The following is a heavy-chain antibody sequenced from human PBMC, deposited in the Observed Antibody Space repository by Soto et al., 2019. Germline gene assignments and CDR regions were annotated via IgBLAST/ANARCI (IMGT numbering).Heavy chain of an antibody. D-gene: IGHD1-20*01. CDR1: AYTFTNYG. V-gene: IGHV1-18*01. CDR2: ISAYNGNI. CDR3: AKAEKWVTGNMGGY. Sequence: QVQLVQSGGEVKKPGASVKVSCKASAYTFTNYGISWVRQAPGQGLEWMGWISAYNGNINYAQNFQGRVTMTTDTSTSTAYMELGSLRSDDTAVYYCAKAEKWVTGNMGGYWGQGTLVTVYS. J-gene: IGHJ4*02.